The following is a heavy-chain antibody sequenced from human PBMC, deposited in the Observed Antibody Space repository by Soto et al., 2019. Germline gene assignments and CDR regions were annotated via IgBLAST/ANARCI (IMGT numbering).Heavy chain of an antibody. CDR2: MSYNGST. D-gene: IGHD3-9*01. Sequence: QLQLQESGPGLVRPSATLSLTCTVPGGSISSSSYHWDWIRHPPGEGLQWIGSMSYNGSTYYNPSLKSPLATCVDTSKNLFSLHLSYVTAADTAVYYSARRNWFSFAYWGQGTLVTVSS. J-gene: IGHJ4*02. V-gene: IGHV4-39*01. CDR1: GGSISSSSYH. CDR3: ARRNWFSFAY.